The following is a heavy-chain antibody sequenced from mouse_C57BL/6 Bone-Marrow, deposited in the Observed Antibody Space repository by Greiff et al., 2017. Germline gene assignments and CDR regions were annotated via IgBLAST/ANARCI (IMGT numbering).Heavy chain of an antibody. V-gene: IGHV1-81*01. CDR3: ASYYGSSRYFDY. Sequence: VQLQQSGAELARPGASVKLSCKASGYTFTSYGISWVKQRTGQGLEWIGEIYPRSGNTYYNEKFKGKATLTADKSSSTAYMELRSLTSEDSAVYFCASYYGSSRYFDYWGQGTTLTVSS. D-gene: IGHD1-1*01. CDR2: IYPRSGNT. J-gene: IGHJ2*01. CDR1: GYTFTSYG.